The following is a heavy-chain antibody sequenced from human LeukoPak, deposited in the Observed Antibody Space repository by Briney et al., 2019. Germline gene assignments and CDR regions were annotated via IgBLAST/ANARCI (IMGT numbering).Heavy chain of an antibody. CDR2: ISYSGTT. Sequence: PSETLSLTCTVSSASINSSPYYWAWIRQSPGKGLEWIGSISYSGTTYYNPSLQSRVTIFVDTSKNQFSLKLSSVTAADTAVYYCAANSADYNTLGSSYKVWGQGILVTVSS. D-gene: IGHD3-10*01. CDR1: SASINSSPYY. J-gene: IGHJ4*02. CDR3: AANSADYNTLGSSYKV. V-gene: IGHV4-39*01.